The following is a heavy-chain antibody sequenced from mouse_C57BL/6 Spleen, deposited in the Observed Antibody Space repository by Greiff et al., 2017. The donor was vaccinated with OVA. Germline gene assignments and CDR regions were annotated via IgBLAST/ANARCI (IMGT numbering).Heavy chain of an antibody. Sequence: VQLKESVAELVRPGASVKLSCTASGFNIKNTYMHLVKQRPEQGLEWIGRIDPANGNTKYAPQFQGKATITADTSSNTAYLQLSSLTSEDTAIYYCASYYSAPYFDDWGQGTTLTVSS. D-gene: IGHD2-12*01. CDR1: GFNIKNTY. V-gene: IGHV14-3*01. CDR2: IDPANGNT. CDR3: ASYYSAPYFDD. J-gene: IGHJ2*01.